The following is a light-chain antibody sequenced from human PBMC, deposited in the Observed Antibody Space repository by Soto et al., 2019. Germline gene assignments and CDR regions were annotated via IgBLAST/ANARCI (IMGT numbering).Light chain of an antibody. CDR3: QQFGNSPWK. CDR2: GTS. CDR1: QSVPSTY. Sequence: LLSQSQGRLSLSPVERSTLSCRASQSVPSTYFAWYQQKSGQPPRLLISGTSNRATGIPARFSGSGSGRDFTLTISRLEPEDFAVYFCQQFGNSPWKCGQGNKGDIK. J-gene: IGKJ1*01. V-gene: IGKV3-20*01.